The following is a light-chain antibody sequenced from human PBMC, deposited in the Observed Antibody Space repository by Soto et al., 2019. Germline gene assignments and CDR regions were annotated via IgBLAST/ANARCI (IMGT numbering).Light chain of an antibody. J-gene: IGKJ5*01. V-gene: IGKV1-16*02. CDR1: QGINNY. CDR3: QQYDSYPMT. CDR2: AAS. Sequence: DIQMTQSPSSLSASVGDRVTITCRASQGINNYLAWFQQKPGTAPKSLIYAASRLQSGVPSKFSGSGFGTDFTLTITSLQPEDVATYYCQQYDSYPMTFVQGTRLEIK.